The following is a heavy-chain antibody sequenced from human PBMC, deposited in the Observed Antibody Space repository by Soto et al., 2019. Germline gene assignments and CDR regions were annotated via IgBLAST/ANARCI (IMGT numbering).Heavy chain of an antibody. CDR2: IYYSGST. V-gene: IGHV4-30-4*01. CDR1: VGSISTGDYD. CDR3: ASADGYKRTY. J-gene: IGHJ4*02. D-gene: IGHD5-12*01. Sequence: SEALSVTCTFSVGSISTGDYDWSWIRQPPGKGLEWIGYIYYSGSTFYSPTLKSRVAISLNTPKNQFSLRLGSVTAADTAVYYCASADGYKRTYWGQGTKVTVSS.